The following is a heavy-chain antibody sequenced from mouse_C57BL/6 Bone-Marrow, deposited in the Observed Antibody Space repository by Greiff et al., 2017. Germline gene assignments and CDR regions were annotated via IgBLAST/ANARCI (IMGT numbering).Heavy chain of an antibody. Sequence: EVQLVESGGGLVKPGGSLKLSCAASGFTFSSYAMSWVRQTPEKRLEWVATISDGGSYTYYPDNVKGRFTISRDNAKNNLYLQMSHLKSEDTAMYYCARGDYYGSRGAYWGQGTLVSVSA. D-gene: IGHD1-1*01. CDR3: ARGDYYGSRGAY. J-gene: IGHJ3*01. V-gene: IGHV5-4*01. CDR2: ISDGGSYT. CDR1: GFTFSSYA.